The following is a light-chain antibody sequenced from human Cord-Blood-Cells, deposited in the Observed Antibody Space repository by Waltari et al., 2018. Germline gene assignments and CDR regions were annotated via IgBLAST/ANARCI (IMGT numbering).Light chain of an antibody. CDR1: NIGSKS. V-gene: IGLV3-21*04. J-gene: IGLJ3*02. Sequence: SYVLTQPPSVSVAPGKTARITCGGNNIGSKSVHWYQQKPGQAPVLVIYYDSDRPSGIPERFSGSNSGNTANLTISRVEAGDEADYYCQVWDSSSDHRVFGGWTKLTVL. CDR3: QVWDSSSDHRV. CDR2: YDS.